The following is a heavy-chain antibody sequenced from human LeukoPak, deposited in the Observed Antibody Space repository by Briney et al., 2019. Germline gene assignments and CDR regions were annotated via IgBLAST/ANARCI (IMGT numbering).Heavy chain of an antibody. J-gene: IGHJ5*02. CDR1: GGSISSGDYY. V-gene: IGHV4-30-4*01. D-gene: IGHD3-22*01. Sequence: SQTLSLTCTVSGGSISSGDYYWSWIRQPPGKGLEWVAYMYYSGSAYYNPSLKSRATISVDTSKNQVSLKLTSVTADDTAVYFCARPYYYDSRIDPWGQGTLVTVSS. CDR3: ARPYYYDSRIDP. CDR2: MYYSGSA.